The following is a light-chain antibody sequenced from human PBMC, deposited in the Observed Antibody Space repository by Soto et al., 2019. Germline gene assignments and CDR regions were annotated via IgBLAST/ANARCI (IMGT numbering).Light chain of an antibody. CDR2: DAS. V-gene: IGKV3-11*01. CDR1: QSVSSY. Sequence: EIVLTQSPATLSLSPGERATLSCRASQSVSSYLAWYQQKPGQAPRLLFYDASSRATGIPARFSGSGSGTDFTLTISSLEPEDFAVYYCQQRSNWPLTFGGGTKVETK. CDR3: QQRSNWPLT. J-gene: IGKJ4*01.